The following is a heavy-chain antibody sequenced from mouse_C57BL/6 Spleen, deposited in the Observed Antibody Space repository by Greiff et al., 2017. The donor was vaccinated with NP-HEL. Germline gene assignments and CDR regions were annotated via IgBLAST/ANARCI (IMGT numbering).Heavy chain of an antibody. J-gene: IGHJ2*01. CDR3: ARDGGLGTSYFDY. V-gene: IGHV5-4*01. CDR1: GFTFSSYA. CDR2: ISDGGSYT. Sequence: DVKLVESGGGLVKPGGSLKLSCAASGFTFSSYAMSWVRQTPEKRLEWVATISDGGSYTYYPDNVKGRFTISRDNAKNNLYLQMSHLKSEDTAMYYCARDGGLGTSYFDYWGQGTTLTVSS. D-gene: IGHD3-3*01.